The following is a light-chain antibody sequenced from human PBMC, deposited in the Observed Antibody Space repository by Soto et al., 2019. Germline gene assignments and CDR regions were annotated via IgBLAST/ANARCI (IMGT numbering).Light chain of an antibody. J-gene: IGKJ1*01. CDR2: GAS. Sequence: EIVLTQSPGTLSLSPGERATLSCRASQSVTSSYLAWWQQKPGQAPRLLIYGASSRATGIPDRFSGSGSGTDFTLTISRLEPEDCAVYYCQQYTDWPLTFGQGTKVEVK. CDR3: QQYTDWPLT. V-gene: IGKV3-20*01. CDR1: QSVTSSY.